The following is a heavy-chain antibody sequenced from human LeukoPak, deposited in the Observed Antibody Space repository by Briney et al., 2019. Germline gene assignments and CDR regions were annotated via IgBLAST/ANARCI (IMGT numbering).Heavy chain of an antibody. Sequence: GGSLRLSCAASGFTFSSYGMHWVRQAPGKGLEWVAFIRYDGSNKYYADSVKGRFTISRDNSKNTLYLQMNSLRAEDTAVYYCARDSADYYDSSNYDAFDIWGQGTMVTVSS. D-gene: IGHD3-22*01. CDR2: IRYDGSNK. J-gene: IGHJ3*02. CDR1: GFTFSSYG. CDR3: ARDSADYYDSSNYDAFDI. V-gene: IGHV3-30*02.